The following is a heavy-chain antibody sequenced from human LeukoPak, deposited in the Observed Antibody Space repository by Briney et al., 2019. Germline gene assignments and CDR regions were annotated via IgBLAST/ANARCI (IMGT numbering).Heavy chain of an antibody. V-gene: IGHV4-59*01. D-gene: IGHD1-1*01. Sequence: SETLSLTCTVSGGSISSYYWSWIRQPPGKGLEWIGYIYYSGSTNYNPSLKSRVIISVDTSKNQFSLKLSSVTAADTAVYYCARDPTGTYVDYWGQGTLVTVSS. J-gene: IGHJ4*02. CDR3: ARDPTGTYVDY. CDR1: GGSISSYY. CDR2: IYYSGST.